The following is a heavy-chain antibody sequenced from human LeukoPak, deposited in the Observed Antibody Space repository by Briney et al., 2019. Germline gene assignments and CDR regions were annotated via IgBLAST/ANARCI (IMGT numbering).Heavy chain of an antibody. CDR2: INPSGGST. Sequence: ASVKVSCKASGYTFTSYYMHWVRQAPGQGLEWMGIINPSGGSTSYAQKFQGRVTMTRDMSTSTVYMELSSLRSEDTAVYYCARAAAGTFWFDPWGQGTLVTVSS. D-gene: IGHD6-13*01. CDR3: ARAAAGTFWFDP. V-gene: IGHV1-46*01. CDR1: GYTFTSYY. J-gene: IGHJ5*02.